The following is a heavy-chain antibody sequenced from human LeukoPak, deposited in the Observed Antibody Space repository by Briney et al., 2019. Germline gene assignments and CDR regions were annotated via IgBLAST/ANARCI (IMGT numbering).Heavy chain of an antibody. V-gene: IGHV3-49*04. CDR2: IRSKTYGGTT. CDR3: TRGRNGYDTASDY. J-gene: IGHJ4*02. CDR1: GFTFGDYA. D-gene: IGHD5-12*01. Sequence: GGALRLSCTASGFTFGDYAMTWVRQAPGKGLEWVDFIRSKTYGGTTEYAASVKGRFTISRDDYKSIAYLQMNSLTTEDTAVYYCTRGRNGYDTASDYWGQGILVTVSS.